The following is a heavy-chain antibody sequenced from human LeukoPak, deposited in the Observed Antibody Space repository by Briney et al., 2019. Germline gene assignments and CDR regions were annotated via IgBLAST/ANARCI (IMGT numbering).Heavy chain of an antibody. CDR3: ARGGVGRYSYGYDY. CDR1: GGSFSGYY. V-gene: IGHV4-34*01. J-gene: IGHJ4*02. CDR2: INHSGST. D-gene: IGHD5-18*01. Sequence: SETLSLTCAVYGGSFSGYYWSWIRQPPGKGLEWIGEINHSGSTNYNPSLESRVTISVDTSKNQFSLKLSSVTAADTAVYYCARGGVGRYSYGYDYWGQGTLVTVSS.